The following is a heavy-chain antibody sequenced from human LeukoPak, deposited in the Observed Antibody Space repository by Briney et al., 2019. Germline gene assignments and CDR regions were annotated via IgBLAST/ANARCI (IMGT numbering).Heavy chain of an antibody. D-gene: IGHD3-10*01. V-gene: IGHV3-23*01. CDR3: ARPLWFGELLSCLDV. CDR2: ISGSGGST. Sequence: PGGSLRLSCAASGFTFSSYAMSWVRQAPGKGLEWVSAISGSGGSTYYADSVKGRFTISRDNSKNTLYLQMNSLRAEDTAVYYCARPLWFGELLSCLDVWGKGTTVTVSS. CDR1: GFTFSSYA. J-gene: IGHJ6*04.